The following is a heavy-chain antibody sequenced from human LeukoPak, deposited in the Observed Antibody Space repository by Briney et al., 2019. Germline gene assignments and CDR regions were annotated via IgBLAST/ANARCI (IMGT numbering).Heavy chain of an antibody. CDR3: ARTSGWQYYFDY. CDR2: MNPNSGNT. J-gene: IGHJ4*02. CDR1: GYTLTSYD. V-gene: IGHV1-8*01. Sequence: GASVKVSCKASGYTLTSYDINWVRQATGQGLEWMGWMNPNSGNTGYAQKFQGRVTMTRNTSISTAYMELSSLRSEDTAVYYCARTSGWQYYFDYWGQGTLVTVSS. D-gene: IGHD6-19*01.